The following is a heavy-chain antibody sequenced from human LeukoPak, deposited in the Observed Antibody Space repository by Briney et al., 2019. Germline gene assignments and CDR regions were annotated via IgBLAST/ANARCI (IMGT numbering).Heavy chain of an antibody. CDR2: IYYSGST. V-gene: IGHV4-31*03. CDR3: ARPSIAADAFDI. D-gene: IGHD6-25*01. J-gene: IGHJ3*02. Sequence: SETLSLTCTVSGGSISSGGYYWSWIRQHPGKGLEWIGYIYYSGSTYYNPSLKSRVTISVDTSKNQFSLKLSSVTAADTAVYYCARPSIAADAFDIWGQGTMVTVSS. CDR1: GGSISSGGYY.